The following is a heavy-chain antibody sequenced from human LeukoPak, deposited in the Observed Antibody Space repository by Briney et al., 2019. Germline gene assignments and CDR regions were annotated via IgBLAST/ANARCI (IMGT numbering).Heavy chain of an antibody. V-gene: IGHV4-39*01. Sequence: SETLSLTCSVSGGSLSSTYYYWAWIRQPPGKGLEWIGSIFYSGITYYSPSLKSRVTISVDASKNQFSLKLSSVTAADTAVYYCARAGTTMTRVDYWGQGTLVTVSS. CDR3: ARAGTTMTRVDY. CDR1: GGSLSSTYYY. J-gene: IGHJ4*02. D-gene: IGHD4-17*01. CDR2: IFYSGIT.